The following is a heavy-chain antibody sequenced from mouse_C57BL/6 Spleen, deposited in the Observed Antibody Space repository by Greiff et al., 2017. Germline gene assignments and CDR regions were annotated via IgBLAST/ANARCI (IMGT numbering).Heavy chain of an antibody. CDR1: GFTFSDYG. CDR3: ARTHVPYYAMDY. CDR2: ISSGSSTI. V-gene: IGHV5-17*01. Sequence: EVHLVESGGGLVKPGGSLKLSCAASGFTFSDYGMHWVRQAPEKGLEWVAYISSGSSTIYYADTVKGRFTISRDNAKNTLFLQMTSLRSEDTAMYYCARTHVPYYAMDYWGQGTSVTVSS. J-gene: IGHJ4*01.